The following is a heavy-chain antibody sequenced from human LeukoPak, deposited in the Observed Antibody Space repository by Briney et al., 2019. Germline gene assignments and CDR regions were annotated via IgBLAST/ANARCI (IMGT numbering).Heavy chain of an antibody. Sequence: SETLSLTCTVSGGSISSSSYYWSWIRQPPGKGLEWIGEINHSGSTNYNPSLKSRVTISVDTSKNQFSLKLSSVTAADTAVYYCARGPAGSHYYYYYGMDVWGQGTTVTVSS. CDR2: INHSGST. CDR1: GGSISSSSYY. V-gene: IGHV4-39*07. D-gene: IGHD1-26*01. J-gene: IGHJ6*02. CDR3: ARGPAGSHYYYYYGMDV.